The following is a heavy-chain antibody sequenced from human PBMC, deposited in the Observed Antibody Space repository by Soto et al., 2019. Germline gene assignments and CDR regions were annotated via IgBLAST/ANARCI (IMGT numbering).Heavy chain of an antibody. D-gene: IGHD6-19*01. Sequence: GAPVKVSCKASGRTFRSYAISWERQAPGQRLKRQGRLNPMFGTANYAQKFQGRVTITADESTSTAYMEPSSLRSVDTAVYYCARDVEAALAPAGCFGPWGPGTLVTVSS. CDR2: LNPMFGTA. CDR1: GRTFRSYA. CDR3: ARDVEAALAPAGCFGP. V-gene: IGHV1-69*13. J-gene: IGHJ5*02.